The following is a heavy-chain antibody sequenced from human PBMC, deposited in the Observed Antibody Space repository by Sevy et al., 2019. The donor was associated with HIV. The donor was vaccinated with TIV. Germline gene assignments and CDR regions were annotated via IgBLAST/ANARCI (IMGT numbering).Heavy chain of an antibody. D-gene: IGHD1-7*01. CDR1: GGTFRNYA. J-gene: IGHJ4*02. CDR2: IIPIFGTT. V-gene: IGHV1-69*13. Sequence: ASVKVSCKASGGTFRNYAINWVRQAPGQGLEWMGAIIPIFGTTNYAQKFQGRLTITAVGSTNTDYMELSSLRSEDTAIYYCAKSGGYNWNYFYFDYWGQGALVTVSS. CDR3: AKSGGYNWNYFYFDY.